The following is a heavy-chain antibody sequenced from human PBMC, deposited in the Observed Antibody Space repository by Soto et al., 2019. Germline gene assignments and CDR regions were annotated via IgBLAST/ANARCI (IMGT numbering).Heavy chain of an antibody. CDR3: ARGHVFGYCSSTSCYRNYGMDV. CDR2: MNPNSVNT. J-gene: IGHJ6*02. V-gene: IGHV1-8*01. Sequence: QVQLVQSGAEVKKPGASVKVSCKASGYTFTSYDINWVRQATGQGLEWMGWMNPNSVNTGYAHKFQVRVTLTRNTSISTAYLELSSLRSEYTAVYYCARGHVFGYCSSTSCYRNYGMDVWGQGPTLTVSS. D-gene: IGHD2-2*01. CDR1: GYTFTSYD.